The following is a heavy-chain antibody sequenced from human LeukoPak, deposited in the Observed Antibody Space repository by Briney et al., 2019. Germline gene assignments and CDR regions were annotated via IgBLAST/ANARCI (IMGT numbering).Heavy chain of an antibody. Sequence: GASVKVSCKASGYTFTGYYMHWVRQAPGQGLEWMGWINPNSGGTNHAQKFQGRVTMTRDTSISTAYMELSRLRSDDTALYYCASSGYDGGGGPSPYYWGQGTLVTVSS. J-gene: IGHJ4*02. CDR1: GYTFTGYY. V-gene: IGHV1-2*02. CDR2: INPNSGGT. CDR3: ASSGYDGGGGPSPYY. D-gene: IGHD5-12*01.